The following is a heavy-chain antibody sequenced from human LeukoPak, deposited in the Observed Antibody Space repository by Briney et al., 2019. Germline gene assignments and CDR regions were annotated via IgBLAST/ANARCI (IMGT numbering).Heavy chain of an antibody. CDR3: ARLVDSSGYYGSYYFDY. Sequence: SVKVSCKASGGTFSSYAISWVRQAPGQGLEWMGRIIPILGIANYAQKFQGRVTITADKSTSTAYMELSSLRSEGTAVYYCARLVDSSGYYGSYYFDYWGQGTLVTVSS. J-gene: IGHJ4*02. CDR2: IIPILGIA. D-gene: IGHD3-22*01. V-gene: IGHV1-69*04. CDR1: GGTFSSYA.